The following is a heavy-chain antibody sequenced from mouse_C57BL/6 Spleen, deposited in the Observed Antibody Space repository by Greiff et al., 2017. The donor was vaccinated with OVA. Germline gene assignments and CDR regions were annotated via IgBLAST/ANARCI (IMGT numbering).Heavy chain of an antibody. J-gene: IGHJ2*01. CDR1: GYTFTSYW. D-gene: IGHD2-5*01. CDR3: ARAGYSNYFDY. Sequence: QVQLQQPGAELVKPGASVKLSCKASGYTFTSYWMQWVKQRPGQGLEWIGEIDPSDSYTNYNQKFKGKATLTVDTSSSTAYMQLSSLTSEDSAVNYCARAGYSNYFDYWGQGTTLTVSS. V-gene: IGHV1-50*01. CDR2: IDPSDSYT.